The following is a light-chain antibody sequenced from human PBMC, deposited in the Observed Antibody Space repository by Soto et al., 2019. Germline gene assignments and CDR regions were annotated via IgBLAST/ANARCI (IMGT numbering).Light chain of an antibody. CDR1: QDVGND. Sequence: EIVMTQSPDTLSVSPGERVTLSCRASQDVGNDLAWYQQKPGQAPRLLVYAASTRATGGPARFSGSGSGSDFTLTIDSLQSDDFAVYYCQHYHSWPHGFGQGTQVEI. CDR2: AAS. J-gene: IGKJ1*01. CDR3: QHYHSWPHG. V-gene: IGKV3-15*01.